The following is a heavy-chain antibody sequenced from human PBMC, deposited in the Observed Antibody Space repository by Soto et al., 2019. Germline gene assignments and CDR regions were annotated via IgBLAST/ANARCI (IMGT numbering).Heavy chain of an antibody. Sequence: GESLKISCNASGYDFSTHWIGWVRHMPGKGLQWMAIIYPSDSDTKYSPSFQGHVTISVDKSISTAYLQWSGLQASDSAKYYCARLFTDAGSWDYFDYWGPGTLVTVSS. CDR3: ARLFTDAGSWDYFDY. CDR1: GYDFSTHW. D-gene: IGHD3-16*01. V-gene: IGHV5-51*01. CDR2: IYPSDSDT. J-gene: IGHJ4*02.